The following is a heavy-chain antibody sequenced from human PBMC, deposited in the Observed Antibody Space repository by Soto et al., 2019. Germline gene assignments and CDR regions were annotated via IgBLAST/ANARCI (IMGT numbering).Heavy chain of an antibody. D-gene: IGHD3-10*01. Sequence: PSETLSLTCAVSGDSITSGGYSWSWIRQPPGKGLEWIGYIYHSGTTYYNPSLRSRVTISVDRSKNQFSLNLSSVTAADTAVYYCARGFGDPKKFDYWGQGTLVTVSS. CDR3: ARGFGDPKKFDY. V-gene: IGHV4-30-2*01. CDR1: GDSITSGGYS. CDR2: IYHSGTT. J-gene: IGHJ4*02.